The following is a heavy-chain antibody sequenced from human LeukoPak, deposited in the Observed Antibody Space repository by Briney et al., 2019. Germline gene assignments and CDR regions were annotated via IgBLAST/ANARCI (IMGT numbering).Heavy chain of an antibody. V-gene: IGHV3-23*01. J-gene: IGHJ4*02. CDR2: ISHSGGST. CDR1: GFTFSNFA. Sequence: GGSLRLSCAASGFTFSNFAMNRVRQAPGKGLEWVSAISHSGGSTYYADSVKGRFTISRDNSKNTLYLQMNSLRAEDTAVYYCAKDLTRYYDSSSYYDYWGQGTLVTASS. CDR3: AKDLTRYYDSSSYYDY. D-gene: IGHD3-22*01.